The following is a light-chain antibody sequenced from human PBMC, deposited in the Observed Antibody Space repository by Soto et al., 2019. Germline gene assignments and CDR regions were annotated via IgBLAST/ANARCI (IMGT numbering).Light chain of an antibody. CDR3: SSYPPTNGLF. Sequence: QSVLTQPASVSGSPGQSVTISCSGTSSDVGTYKYVSWYQQHPGKAPKLMIYEVSYRPSGVSNRFSGSKSGNTASLTISGLKAEDEFDYYCSSYPPTNGLFFGMGTRVTAL. V-gene: IGLV2-14*01. CDR2: EVS. CDR1: SSDVGTYKY. J-gene: IGLJ1*01.